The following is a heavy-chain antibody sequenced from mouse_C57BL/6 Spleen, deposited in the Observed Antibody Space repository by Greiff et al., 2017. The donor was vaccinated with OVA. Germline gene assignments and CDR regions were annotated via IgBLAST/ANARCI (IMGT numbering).Heavy chain of an antibody. CDR2: IDPETGGT. V-gene: IGHV1-15*01. Sequence: QVQLQQSGAELVRPGASVTLSCKASGYTFTDYEMHWVKQTPVHGLEWIGAIDPETGGTAYNQKFKGKAILTADKSSSTAYMELRSLTSEDSAVYYCTYYGSYGFAYWGQGTLVTVSA. CDR3: TYYGSYGFAY. D-gene: IGHD1-1*01. CDR1: GYTFTDYE. J-gene: IGHJ3*01.